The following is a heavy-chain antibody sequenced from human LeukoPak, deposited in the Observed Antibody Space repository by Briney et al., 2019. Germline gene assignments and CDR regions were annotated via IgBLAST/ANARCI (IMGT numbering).Heavy chain of an antibody. V-gene: IGHV3-33*01. CDR1: GFTFSSYG. Sequence: GGSLRLSCAASGFTFSSYGMHWVRQAPGKGLEWVAVIWYDGSNKYYADSVKGRFTISRDNSKNTLYLQMNSLRAEDTAVYYCARGAYYDFWSGNDYWGQGTLVTVSS. CDR3: ARGAYYDFWSGNDY. CDR2: IWYDGSNK. J-gene: IGHJ4*02. D-gene: IGHD3-3*01.